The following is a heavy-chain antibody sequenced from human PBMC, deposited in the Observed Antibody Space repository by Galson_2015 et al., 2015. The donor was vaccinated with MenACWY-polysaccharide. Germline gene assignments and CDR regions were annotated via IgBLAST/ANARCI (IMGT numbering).Heavy chain of an antibody. CDR3: ASHIAARPDRRMVYYYYMDV. V-gene: IGHV3-74*01. CDR1: GFSFSTYW. J-gene: IGHJ6*03. CDR2: IKSDGSST. Sequence: SLRLSCAASGFSFSTYWMHWVRQAPGKGLVWVSRIKSDGSSTSYADSVKGRFTISRDNAKNTLYLQMNSLRAEDTGVYYCASHIAARPDRRMVYYYYMDVWGKGTTVTVSS. D-gene: IGHD6-6*01.